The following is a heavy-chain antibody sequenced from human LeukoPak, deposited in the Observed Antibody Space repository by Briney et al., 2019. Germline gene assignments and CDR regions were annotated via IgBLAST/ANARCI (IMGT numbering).Heavy chain of an antibody. V-gene: IGHV4-30-2*01. J-gene: IGHJ3*02. D-gene: IGHD2-2*01. Sequence: SQTLSLTCAVSGGSISSGGYSWSWIRQPPGKGLEWIGYIYHSGSTYYNPSLKSRVTISVDRSKNQFSLKLSSVTAADTAVYYCATTPRHCSSTSCYAYDAFDIWGQGTMVTVSS. CDR3: ATTPRHCSSTSCYAYDAFDI. CDR2: IYHSGST. CDR1: GGSISSGGYS.